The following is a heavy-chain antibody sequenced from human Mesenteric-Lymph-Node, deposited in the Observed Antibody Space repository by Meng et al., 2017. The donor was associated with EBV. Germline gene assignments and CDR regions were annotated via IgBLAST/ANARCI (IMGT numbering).Heavy chain of an antibody. CDR3: ARSPGWYSLDY. Sequence: QVQLQQWGAGLLKPSETLSLTCAVYDDTFSSYSWTWIRQPPGKGLEWIGEISHSGRTTYNPSLKSRVTISADKSKNQFSLKLNSVTAADTAVYYCARSPGWYSLDYWGQGTLVTVSS. J-gene: IGHJ4*02. D-gene: IGHD6-19*01. CDR1: DDTFSSYS. V-gene: IGHV4-34*02. CDR2: ISHSGRT.